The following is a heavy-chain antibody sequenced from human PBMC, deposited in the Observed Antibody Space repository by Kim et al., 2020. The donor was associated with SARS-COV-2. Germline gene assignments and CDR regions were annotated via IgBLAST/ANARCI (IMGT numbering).Heavy chain of an antibody. Sequence: SVKVSCKASGGTFSSYAISWVRQAPGQGLEWMGGIIPIFGTANYAQKFQGRVTITADESTSTAYMELSSLRSEDTAVYYCANFADAPKYYYYGMDVWGQGTTVTVSS. CDR3: ANFADAPKYYYYGMDV. CDR2: IIPIFGTA. CDR1: GGTFSSYA. J-gene: IGHJ6*02. V-gene: IGHV1-69*13.